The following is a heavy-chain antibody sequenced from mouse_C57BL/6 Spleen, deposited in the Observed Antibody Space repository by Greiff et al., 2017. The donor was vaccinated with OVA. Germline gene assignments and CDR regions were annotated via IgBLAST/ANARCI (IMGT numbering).Heavy chain of an antibody. CDR1: GFTFSDYY. CDR2: INYDGSST. D-gene: IGHD4-1*01. CDR3: ARDWDGSYAMDY. J-gene: IGHJ4*01. V-gene: IGHV5-16*01. Sequence: EVKLMESEGGLVQPGSSMKLSCTASGFTFSDYYMAWVRQVPEKGLEWVANINYDGSSTYYLDSLKSRFIISRDNAKNILYLQMSSLKSEDTATYYCARDWDGSYAMDYWGQGTSVTVSS.